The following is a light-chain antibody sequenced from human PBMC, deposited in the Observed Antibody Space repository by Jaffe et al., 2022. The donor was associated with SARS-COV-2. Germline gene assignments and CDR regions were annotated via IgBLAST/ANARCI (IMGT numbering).Light chain of an antibody. V-gene: IGLV1-47*01. CDR3: AAWDDSLTGV. Sequence: QSVLTQPPSASGTPGQRVTISCSGSSSNIGSNYVFWYQQLPETAPKLLIYRNNQRPSGVPDRFSGSKSGTSASLAISGLRSEDEADYYCAAWDDSLTGVFGGGTKLTV. J-gene: IGLJ3*02. CDR2: RNN. CDR1: SSNIGSNY.